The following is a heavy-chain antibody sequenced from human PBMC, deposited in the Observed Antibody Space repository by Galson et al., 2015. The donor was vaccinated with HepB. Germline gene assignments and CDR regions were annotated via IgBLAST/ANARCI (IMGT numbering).Heavy chain of an antibody. Sequence: QSGAEVKKPGESLRISCKGSGYSFSSYWISWVRQMPGKGLEWMGRIDPSDSYTNYSPSFQGHVTISADKSISTAYLQWSSLKASDTAMYYCAIGGYCGADCYSTYYYGMDVWGQGTTVTVSS. CDR1: GYSFSSYW. CDR3: AIGGYCGADCYSTYYYGMDV. CDR2: IDPSDSYT. V-gene: IGHV5-10-1*01. J-gene: IGHJ6*02. D-gene: IGHD2-21*02.